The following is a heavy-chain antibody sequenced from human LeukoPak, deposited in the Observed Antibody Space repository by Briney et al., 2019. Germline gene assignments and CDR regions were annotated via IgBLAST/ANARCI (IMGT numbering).Heavy chain of an antibody. CDR1: GFRFSGYV. CDR2: ISMSSSYM. D-gene: IGHD3-10*01. CDR3: AREDYSSGNPTIDH. V-gene: IGHV3-21*01. J-gene: IGHJ4*02. Sequence: GGSLRLSCVASGFRFSGYVMKWVRQAPGKGLEWVSTISMSSSYMYYADSVRGRFTISRDNAKNSLYLQMTSPRAEDAAVYYCAREDYSSGNPTIDHWGQGTLVTVSS.